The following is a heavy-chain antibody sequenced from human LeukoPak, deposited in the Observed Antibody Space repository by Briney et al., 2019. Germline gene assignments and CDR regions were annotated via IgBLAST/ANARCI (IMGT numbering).Heavy chain of an antibody. CDR2: MNPNSGNT. CDR1: GYTFTSYD. Sequence: ASVKVSCEASGYTFTSYDINWVRQATGQGLEWMGWMNPNSGNTGYAQKFQGRVTMTRNTSISTAYMELSSLRSEDTAVYYCARGPPYDFWSGYFQYYYYYYGMDVWGQGTTVTVSS. V-gene: IGHV1-8*01. CDR3: ARGPPYDFWSGYFQYYYYYYGMDV. J-gene: IGHJ6*02. D-gene: IGHD3-3*01.